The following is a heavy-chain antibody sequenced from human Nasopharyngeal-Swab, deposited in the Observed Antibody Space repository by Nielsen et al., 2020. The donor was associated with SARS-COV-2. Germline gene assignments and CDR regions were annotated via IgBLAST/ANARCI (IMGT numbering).Heavy chain of an antibody. V-gene: IGHV5-51*01. J-gene: IGHJ4*02. CDR1: GCSFTSYW. D-gene: IGHD1-26*01. CDR3: ARPLWSYADHFDY. CDR2: IYPGDSDT. Sequence: GESLKISCKGSGCSFTSYWIGWVRQMPGKGLEWMGIIYPGDSDTRYSPSFQGQVTISADKSISTAYLQWSSLKASDTAVYYCARPLWSYADHFDYWGQGTLVTVSS.